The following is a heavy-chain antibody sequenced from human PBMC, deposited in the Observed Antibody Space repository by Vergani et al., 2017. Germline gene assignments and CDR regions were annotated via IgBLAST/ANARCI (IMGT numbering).Heavy chain of an antibody. V-gene: IGHV3-64*01. Sequence: EVQLVESGGGLVQPGGSLRLSCVVSGFTFSSYAMQWVRQAPGKGLEYVSAISSNGGGTYYANSVKGRFTISRDNSKKTLYLQMGSLRAEDMAVYYCARDLQGVAGDYWGQGTLVTVSS. CDR3: ARDLQGVAGDY. D-gene: IGHD6-19*01. CDR2: ISSNGGGT. CDR1: GFTFSSYA. J-gene: IGHJ4*02.